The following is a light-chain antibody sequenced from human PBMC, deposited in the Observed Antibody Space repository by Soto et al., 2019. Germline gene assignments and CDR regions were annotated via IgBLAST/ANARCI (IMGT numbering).Light chain of an antibody. CDR1: QGISSY. CDR2: AAS. CDR3: QQYYSYPS. Sequence: AIRMTQSPSSFSASTGDRVTITCRASQGISSYLAWYQQKPGKAPKLLIDAASTLQSGVPTRFSGSGSGTDFTLTSSCLQAEDFATYYCQQYYSYPSFGGGTKVDIK. V-gene: IGKV1-8*01. J-gene: IGKJ4*01.